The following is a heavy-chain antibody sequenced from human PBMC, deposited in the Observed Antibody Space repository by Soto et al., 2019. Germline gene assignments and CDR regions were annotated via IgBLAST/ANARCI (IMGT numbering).Heavy chain of an antibody. D-gene: IGHD1-26*01. Sequence: QVQLVESGGGVVQPGRSLRLSCAASGFTFSGFGMHWVRQAPGEGLEWVAVISNDEATQYYADSVEGRFTISRDNSKNTRYLQMDSLSPEDTAVYYCATALRGSSYYVPDYWGQGSLVIVSS. V-gene: IGHV3-30*03. CDR3: ATALRGSSYYVPDY. CDR1: GFTFSGFG. J-gene: IGHJ4*02. CDR2: ISNDEATQ.